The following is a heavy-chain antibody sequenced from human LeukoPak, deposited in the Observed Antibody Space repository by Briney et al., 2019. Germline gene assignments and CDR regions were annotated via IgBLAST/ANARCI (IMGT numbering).Heavy chain of an antibody. Sequence: ETLSLTCTVSGGSISSYYWSWIRQPPGKGLEWVSVIYSDGSTLYADSVKGRFTISRDNSKNTLYLQMNSLRAEDTAVYYCARAHSSTWYFDCWGQGTLVTVSS. V-gene: IGHV3-53*01. J-gene: IGHJ4*02. CDR3: ARAHSSTWYFDC. CDR2: IYSDGST. CDR1: GGSISSYY. D-gene: IGHD6-13*01.